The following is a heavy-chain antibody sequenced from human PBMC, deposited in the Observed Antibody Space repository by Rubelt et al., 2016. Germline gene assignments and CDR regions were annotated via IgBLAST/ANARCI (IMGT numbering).Heavy chain of an antibody. CDR3: ARDGDGVDPDFDY. Sequence: GGGLVQPGESLRLSCTVSGFTFSTHDMNWVRQAPGKGLEWVSYISSGGSINYADSLKGRFTVSRDNAKNSLYLEMNSLRAEDTAVYYCARDGDGVDPDFDYWGQGTLVTVSS. D-gene: IGHD5-12*01. CDR1: GFTFSTHD. J-gene: IGHJ4*02. V-gene: IGHV3-48*04. CDR2: ISSGGSI.